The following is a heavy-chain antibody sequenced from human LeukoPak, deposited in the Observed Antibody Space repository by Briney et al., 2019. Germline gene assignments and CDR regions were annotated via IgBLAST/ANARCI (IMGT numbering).Heavy chain of an antibody. Sequence: SGGSLRLSCAASGFTFSSYWMSWVRQAPGKGLEWVANIKQDGSEKYYVDSVKSRFTISRDNAKNSLYLQMNSLRAEDTAVYYCAREGDYGSGSYCVDYWGQGTLVTVSS. CDR3: AREGDYGSGSYCVDY. J-gene: IGHJ4*02. D-gene: IGHD3-10*01. CDR2: IKQDGSEK. CDR1: GFTFSSYW. V-gene: IGHV3-7*01.